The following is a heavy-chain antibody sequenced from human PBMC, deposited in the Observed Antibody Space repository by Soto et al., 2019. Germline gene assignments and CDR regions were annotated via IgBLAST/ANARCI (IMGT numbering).Heavy chain of an antibody. CDR2: IADDGRNK. V-gene: IGHV3-30*04. CDR3: ARQLERVFDY. D-gene: IGHD1-1*01. J-gene: IGHJ4*02. CDR1: GFTFSSYA. Sequence: QVQLVESGGGVVQPGRSLRLSCAASGFTFSSYAMHWVRQAPGKGLEWVAGIADDGRNKDYADSVKGRFTISRDNSKNTLYLQMTGLRIEDAAVYYCARQLERVFDYWGQGTLVTVSS.